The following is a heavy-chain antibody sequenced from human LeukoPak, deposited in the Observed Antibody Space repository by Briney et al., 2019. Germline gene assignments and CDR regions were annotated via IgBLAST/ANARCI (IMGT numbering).Heavy chain of an antibody. CDR2: IYHSGST. D-gene: IGHD5-24*01. CDR1: GGSISSGGYY. V-gene: IGHV4-30-2*01. Sequence: PSQTLSLTCTVSGGSISSGGYYWSWIRQPPGKGLEWIGYIYHSGSTYYNPSLKSRVTISVDRSKNQFSLELSSVTAADTAVYYCARDLVEMATTDWGQGTLVTVSS. CDR3: ARDLVEMATTD. J-gene: IGHJ4*02.